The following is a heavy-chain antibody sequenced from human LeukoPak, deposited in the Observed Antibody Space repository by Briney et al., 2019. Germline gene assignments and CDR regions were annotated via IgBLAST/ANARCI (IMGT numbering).Heavy chain of an antibody. D-gene: IGHD4-11*01. CDR1: GGSISSSSRSYF. J-gene: IGHJ6*03. CDR2: IYYSGST. V-gene: IGHV4-39*07. CDR3: VGLMTTVTTDYYYYMDV. Sequence: SETLSLTCTVSGGSISSSSRSYFWGWIRQPPGKGLEWIGSIYYSGSTYYNPSLKSRVTISVDTSKNQFSLKLSSVTAADTAVYYCVGLMTTVTTDYYYYMDVWGKGTTVTVSS.